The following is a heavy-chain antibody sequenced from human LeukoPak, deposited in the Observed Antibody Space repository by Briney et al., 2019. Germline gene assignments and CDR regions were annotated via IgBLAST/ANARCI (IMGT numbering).Heavy chain of an antibody. Sequence: PSETLSLTCTVSGGSVSSGSFYWSWIRQTPGKGLEWIGYIYCTGSTNYNPSLKSRVTISVDTSKNQFSLKLSSVTAADTAVYYCARDTGYCSGGSCYHNYFDFWGQGALVTVSS. CDR1: GGSVSSGSFY. D-gene: IGHD2-15*01. J-gene: IGHJ4*02. CDR2: IYCTGST. V-gene: IGHV4-61*01. CDR3: ARDTGYCSGGSCYHNYFDF.